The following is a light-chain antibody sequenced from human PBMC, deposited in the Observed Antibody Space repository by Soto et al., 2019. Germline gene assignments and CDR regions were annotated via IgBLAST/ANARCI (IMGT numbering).Light chain of an antibody. CDR1: SSDVGGYNY. Sequence: QSVLTQPASVSGSPGQSITISCTGTSSDVGGYNYVSWYQQHPGKAPKLMIYEVSKRPSGVSNRFSASKSGNTASLTISGLQAEDEADYYCNSYTSSNSLVFGTGTKVTVL. CDR3: NSYTSSNSLV. V-gene: IGLV2-14*01. J-gene: IGLJ1*01. CDR2: EVS.